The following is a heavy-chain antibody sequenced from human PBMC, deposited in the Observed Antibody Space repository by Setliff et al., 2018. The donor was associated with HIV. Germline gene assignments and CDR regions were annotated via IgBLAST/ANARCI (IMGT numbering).Heavy chain of an antibody. CDR3: ARGGTSSNWFDP. CDR2: IYHSEYT. Sequence: SETLSLTCAVSGGSISSDNWWTWVRQAPGKGLEWIGEIYHSEYTNYNPSLKSRVSMSVDKSENQFSVKLTSVTAADTAVYYCARGGTSSNWFDPWGQGTLVTVS. V-gene: IGHV4-4*02. J-gene: IGHJ5*02. CDR1: GGSISSDNW. D-gene: IGHD1-26*01.